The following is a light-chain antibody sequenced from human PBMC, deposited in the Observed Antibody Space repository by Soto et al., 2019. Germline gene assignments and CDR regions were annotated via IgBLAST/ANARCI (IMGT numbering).Light chain of an antibody. CDR2: GAS. Sequence: EIVLTQSACTLSLSPGERATLSCRASQSVSNNYLAWYQQKPGQAPRLLIYGASNRATGIPDRFSGSGSGTDFTLTISRLEPEDFAVYYCQQYNNWPLTFGGGTKVDI. CDR3: QQYNNWPLT. CDR1: QSVSNNY. J-gene: IGKJ4*01. V-gene: IGKV3-20*01.